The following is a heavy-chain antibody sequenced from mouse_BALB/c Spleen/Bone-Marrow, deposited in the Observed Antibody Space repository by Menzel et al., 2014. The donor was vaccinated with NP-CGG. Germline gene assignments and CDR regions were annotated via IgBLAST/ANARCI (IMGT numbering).Heavy chain of an antibody. CDR1: GYTFTSYW. V-gene: IGHV1-7*01. J-gene: IGHJ2*02. CDR3: TRDHPYYFDY. Sequence: LVESGAELAKPGASVKMSCKASGYTFTSYWMHWVKQRPGQGLEWIGYINPITGYTEYNQKFKDKATLTADKSSSTAYMQLNSLTSEGSTVYYCTRDHPYYFDYWGQGTSLTVSS. CDR2: INPITGYT.